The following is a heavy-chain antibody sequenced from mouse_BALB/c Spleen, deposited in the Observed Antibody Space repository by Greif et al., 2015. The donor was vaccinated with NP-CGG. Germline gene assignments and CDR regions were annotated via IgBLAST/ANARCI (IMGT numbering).Heavy chain of an antibody. D-gene: IGHD1-1*01. V-gene: IGHV5-4*02. CDR2: ISDGGSYT. CDR3: ARDYYGSSYAMDY. Sequence: EVKLVESGGGLVKPGGSLKLSCAASGFTFSDYYMYWVRQTPEKRLEWVATISDGGSYTYYPDSVKGRFTISRDNAKNNLYLQMSSLKSEGTAMYYCARDYYGSSYAMDYWGQGTSVTVSS. CDR1: GFTFSDYY. J-gene: IGHJ4*01.